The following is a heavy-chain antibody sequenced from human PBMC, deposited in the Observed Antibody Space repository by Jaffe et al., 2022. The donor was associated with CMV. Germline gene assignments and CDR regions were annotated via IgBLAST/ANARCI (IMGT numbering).Heavy chain of an antibody. CDR1: GYTLTELS. CDR2: FDPEDGET. D-gene: IGHD3-3*01. V-gene: IGHV1-24*01. Sequence: QVQLVQSGAEVKKPGASVKVSCKVSGYTLTELSMHWVRQAPGKGLEWMGGFDPEDGETIYAQKFQGRVTMTEDTSTDTAYMELSSLRSEDTAVYYCATFGSITIFGVATPEPVFDYWGQGTLVTVSS. CDR3: ATFGSITIFGVATPEPVFDY. J-gene: IGHJ4*02.